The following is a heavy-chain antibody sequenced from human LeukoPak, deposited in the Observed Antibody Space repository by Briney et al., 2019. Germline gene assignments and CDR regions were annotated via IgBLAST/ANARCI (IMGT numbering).Heavy chain of an antibody. Sequence: PRRSQRLSCAASGFTFTEYAMHGVRQAPGKALEWVALISYDGSRTDYADSVKGRFTISRDNSRNTLYLQLNSLGPEDAAVYYCARDSTYYYASGSSGRHYFDYWGQGALVTVSS. D-gene: IGHD3-10*01. J-gene: IGHJ4*02. CDR3: ARDSTYYYASGSSGRHYFDY. CDR2: ISYDGSRT. V-gene: IGHV3-30*01. CDR1: GFTFTEYA.